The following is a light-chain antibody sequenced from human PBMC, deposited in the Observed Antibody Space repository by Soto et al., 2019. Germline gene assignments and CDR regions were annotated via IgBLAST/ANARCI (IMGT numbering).Light chain of an antibody. V-gene: IGKV3-15*01. CDR2: GAS. CDR3: QQYNNWPRT. Sequence: IVMTQSPATLSVSPGESATLSCRAGQSVSNNVAWYQQKPGQAPRLLIYGASTRATAIPATFSGRGSGTEFTLTISSLQSEDSAVYYCQQYNNWPRTLGQGTKLEIK. J-gene: IGKJ2*01. CDR1: QSVSNN.